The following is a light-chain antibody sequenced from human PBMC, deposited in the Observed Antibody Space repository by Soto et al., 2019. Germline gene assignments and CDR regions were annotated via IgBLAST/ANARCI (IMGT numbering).Light chain of an antibody. V-gene: IGKV3-15*01. J-gene: IGKJ1*01. Sequence: EIVLTQSPATLSVSPGERATPSCRVSQSVSSKLAWYQQKPGQAPRLLISGASTRAAGISDRFRGSGSGTEFTLTISSLRSEDSAIYYCQQYFEWPPMTFGQGTKVDI. CDR1: QSVSSK. CDR3: QQYFEWPPMT. CDR2: GAS.